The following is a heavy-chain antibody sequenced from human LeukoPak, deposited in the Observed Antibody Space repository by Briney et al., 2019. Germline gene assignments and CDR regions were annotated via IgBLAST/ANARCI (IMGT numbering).Heavy chain of an antibody. V-gene: IGHV3-30*02. CDR1: GITFSNYN. D-gene: IGHD4-17*01. J-gene: IGHJ5*02. CDR3: AKDRVVTTGPEHGWFDP. Sequence: PGGSLRLSCAAPGITFSNYNMNWVRQAPGKGLEWVAFIRYDGSTKFYADSVKGRFTISRDNSKSTLYLQMNSLRAEDTAVYYCAKDRVVTTGPEHGWFDPWGQGTLVTVSS. CDR2: IRYDGSTK.